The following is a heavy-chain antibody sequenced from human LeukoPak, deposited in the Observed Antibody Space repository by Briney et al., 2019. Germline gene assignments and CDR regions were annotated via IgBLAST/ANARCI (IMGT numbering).Heavy chain of an antibody. D-gene: IGHD3-16*01. CDR1: GGSLSSFY. V-gene: IGHV4-59*08. CDR2: IYYNGST. J-gene: IGHJ2*01. Sequence: KTSETLSLTCAVSGGSLSSFYWSWIRQPPGKGLEWIGYIYYNGSTNYNPSLKSRVTISVDTSKNEFSLKLTSVTAADTAFYFCARGGLQRFFGLDWYLDLWGRGTLVTVSS. CDR3: ARGGLQRFFGLDWYLDL.